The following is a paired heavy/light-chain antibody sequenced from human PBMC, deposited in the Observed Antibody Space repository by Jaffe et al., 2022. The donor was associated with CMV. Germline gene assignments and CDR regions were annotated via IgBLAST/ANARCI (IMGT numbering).Heavy chain of an antibody. CDR2: IYPGDSDT. V-gene: IGHV5-51*01. D-gene: IGHD3-16*01. Sequence: EVQLVQPRVEVKKPGESLKISCKGSGYSFSNYWIGWVRQRPGKGLDWMGTIYPGDSDTRYSPSFQGQVTISVDKSIYTAYLEWNSLKASDTAMYYCARRPPEGEVGNFDVWGRGTLVNVSS. CDR1: GYSFSNYW. J-gene: IGHJ2*01. CDR3: ARRPPEGEVGNFDV.
Light chain of an antibody. CDR2: EDK. CDR1: ALPKKY. Sequence: SYELTQPPSVSVSPGQTARITCSGDALPKKYAYWYQQKSGQAPVLVIYEDKKRPSGIPERFSASSSGTMATLTISGAQVEDEADYYCYSPDSGGIHGVFGGGTTLTVL. V-gene: IGLV3-10*01. J-gene: IGLJ3*02. CDR3: YSPDSGGIHGV.